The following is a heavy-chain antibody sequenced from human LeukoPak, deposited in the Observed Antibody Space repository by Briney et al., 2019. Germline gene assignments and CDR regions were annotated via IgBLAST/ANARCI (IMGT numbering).Heavy chain of an antibody. J-gene: IGHJ5*02. D-gene: IGHD4-17*01. CDR1: GYSISRGYY. V-gene: IGHV4-38-2*02. CDR3: ARSGDDYGVSWFDP. CDR2: IYHSGST. Sequence: SETLSLTCTVSGYSISRGYYWGWIRPPPGKGVEWIGSIYHSGSTYYNPSLKSRVTISVDTSKNQFSLKLSSVTAADTAVYYCARSGDDYGVSWFDPWGQGTLVTVSS.